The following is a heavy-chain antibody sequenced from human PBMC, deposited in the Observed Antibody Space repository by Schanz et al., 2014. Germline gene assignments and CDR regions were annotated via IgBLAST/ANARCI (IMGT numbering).Heavy chain of an antibody. CDR3: ARIGGSVFDY. D-gene: IGHD3-10*01. Sequence: EVQLLESGGGLVQPGGSLRLSCAASGFTFSSYAMCWVRQAPGKGLEWVSAISGGGGTTYYTDSVKGRFTISRDNSKSTLYLQMNSLRAEDTAVYYCARIGGSVFDYWAQGTLVTVSS. V-gene: IGHV3-23*01. J-gene: IGHJ4*02. CDR1: GFTFSSYA. CDR2: ISGGGGTT.